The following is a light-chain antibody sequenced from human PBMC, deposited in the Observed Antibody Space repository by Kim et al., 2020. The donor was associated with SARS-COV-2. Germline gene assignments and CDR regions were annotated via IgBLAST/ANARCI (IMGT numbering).Light chain of an antibody. CDR1: SLRNYY. CDR2: GKY. J-gene: IGLJ2*01. CDR3: NSRDSTCDHVV. Sequence: SSELTQDPAVSVALGQTVRLTCHGDSLRNYYATWYQLRPGQAPVLVLYGKYNRPSGIPDRFSGSASGNTASLTITGAQAEDEADYYCNSRDSTCDHVVFG. V-gene: IGLV3-19*01.